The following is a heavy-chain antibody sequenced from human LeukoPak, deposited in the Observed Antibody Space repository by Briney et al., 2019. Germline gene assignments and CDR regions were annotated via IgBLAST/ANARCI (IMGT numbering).Heavy chain of an antibody. CDR1: GGSIRSFY. J-gene: IGHJ4*02. V-gene: IGHV4-59*08. D-gene: IGHD3-3*01. CDR2: IFYSGST. CDR3: ARHGSGYYCFDY. Sequence: SETLSLTCTVSGGSIRSFYWSWIRQPPGKGLEWIGYIFYSGSTNYNPSLKSRVTISVDTSKNQFSLKLSSVTAADTAVYYCARHGSGYYCFDYWGQGTLVTVSS.